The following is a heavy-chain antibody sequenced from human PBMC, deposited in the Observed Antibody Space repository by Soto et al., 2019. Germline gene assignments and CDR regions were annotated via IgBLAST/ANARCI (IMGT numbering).Heavy chain of an antibody. D-gene: IGHD6-19*01. CDR1: GYTFTSYD. CDR3: AREAAGSEYYFDY. Sequence: ASVKVSCKASGYTFTSYDINWVRQATGQGLEWMGWMNPNSGNTGYAQKFQGRVTMTRNTSISTAYMELRSLRSDDTAVYYCAREAAGSEYYFDYWGQGTLVTVSS. CDR2: MNPNSGNT. V-gene: IGHV1-8*01. J-gene: IGHJ4*02.